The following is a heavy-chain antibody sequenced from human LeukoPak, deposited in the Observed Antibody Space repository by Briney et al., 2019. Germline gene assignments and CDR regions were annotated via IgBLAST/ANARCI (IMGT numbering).Heavy chain of an antibody. J-gene: IGHJ4*02. CDR1: GYTFTSYD. CDR3: VQFELDY. CDR2: MNPNSGNT. Sequence: ASVKVSCKASGYTFTSYDINWVRQATGQGLEWMGWMNPNSGNTGYAQKFQGRVTMTRDTSISTAYMDLSRLRSDDTAVYYCVQFELDYWGQGTLVTVSS. V-gene: IGHV1-8*01. D-gene: IGHD1-7*01.